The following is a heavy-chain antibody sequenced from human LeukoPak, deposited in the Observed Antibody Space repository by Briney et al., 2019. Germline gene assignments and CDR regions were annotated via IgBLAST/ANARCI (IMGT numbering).Heavy chain of an antibody. V-gene: IGHV4-39*01. CDR1: GGSISSSSYY. D-gene: IGHD1-26*01. J-gene: IGHJ4*02. CDR2: IYYSGST. Sequence: SETLSLTCTVSGGSISSSSYYWGWIRQPPGKGLEWIGSIYYSGSTYYNPSLKSRVTISVDTSKNQFSLKLSSVTAADTAVYYCASLHSGSWQIDYWGQGTLVTVSS. CDR3: ASLHSGSWQIDY.